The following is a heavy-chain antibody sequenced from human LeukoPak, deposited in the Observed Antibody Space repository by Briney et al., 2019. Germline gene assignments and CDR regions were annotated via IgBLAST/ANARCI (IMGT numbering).Heavy chain of an antibody. D-gene: IGHD7-27*01. V-gene: IGHV3-33*06. CDR1: VFTLSKYG. CDR2: IWYDGTNK. Sequence: GRSQRLSCAVSVFTLSKYGMHCVRQAPARGLEWVAVIWYDGTNKYYADSVRGRFTISRDSSKNTLYLQMNSLRAEDTAVYYCAKSGRNWAYLEYWGQGTLVTVSS. CDR3: AKSGRNWAYLEY. J-gene: IGHJ4*02.